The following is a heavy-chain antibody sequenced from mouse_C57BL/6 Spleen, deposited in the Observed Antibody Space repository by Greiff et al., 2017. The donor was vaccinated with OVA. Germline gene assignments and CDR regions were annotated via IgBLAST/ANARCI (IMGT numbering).Heavy chain of an antibody. J-gene: IGHJ4*01. CDR2: ISYSGST. V-gene: IGHV3-1*01. CDR3: ARDNGYDAMDY. CDR1: GYSITSGYD. Sequence: EVKLLESGPGMVKPSQSLSLTCTVTGYSITSGYDWHWIRHFPGNKLEWMGYISYSGSTNYNPSLKSRISITHDTSKNHFFLKLNSVTTEDTATYYCARDNGYDAMDYWGQGTSVTVSS.